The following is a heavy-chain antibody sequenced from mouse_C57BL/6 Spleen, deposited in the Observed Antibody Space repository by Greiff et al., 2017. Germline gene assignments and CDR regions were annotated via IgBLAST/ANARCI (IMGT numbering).Heavy chain of an antibody. Sequence: EVQLQQSVAELVRPGASVKLSCTASGFNFKNTYMHWVKQRPEQGLEWIGKIDPANGNTKDTPKFQGKATVTVDPSSNTAYLQLSSLTSEDTVIYSYAMVGGSTSYSYFGVWGTGATVTVAT. CDR3: AMVGGSTSYSYFGV. CDR1: GFNFKNTY. D-gene: IGHD1-1*01. CDR2: IDPANGNT. V-gene: IGHV14-3*01. J-gene: IGHJ1*03.